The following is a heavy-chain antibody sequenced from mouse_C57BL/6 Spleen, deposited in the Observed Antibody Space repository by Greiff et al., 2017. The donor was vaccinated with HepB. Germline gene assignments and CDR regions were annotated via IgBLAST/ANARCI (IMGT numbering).Heavy chain of an antibody. D-gene: IGHD1-1*01. CDR3: ARGDGSIPYYAMDY. J-gene: IGHJ4*01. CDR1: GYTFTSYD. V-gene: IGHV1-85*01. Sequence: VKLVESGPELVKPGASVKLSCKASGYTFTSYDINWVKQRPGQGLEWIGWIYPRDGSTKYNEKFKGKATLTVDTSSSTAYMELHSLTSEDSAVYFCARGDGSIPYYAMDYWGQGTSVTVSS. CDR2: IYPRDGST.